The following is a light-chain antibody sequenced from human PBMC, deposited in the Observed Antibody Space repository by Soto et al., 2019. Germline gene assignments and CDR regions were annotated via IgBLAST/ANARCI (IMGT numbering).Light chain of an antibody. CDR2: GAS. CDR1: QSVSSNL. Sequence: EIVLTQSPGTLSLSPGERATLSCRASQSVSSNLLAWFQQKPGQAPRLLIYGASSRATGIPDRFSGSGSGTDFTLTISRLEPEDFAVYYCQQYGSSFTFGPGTKVDIK. CDR3: QQYGSSFT. V-gene: IGKV3-20*01. J-gene: IGKJ3*01.